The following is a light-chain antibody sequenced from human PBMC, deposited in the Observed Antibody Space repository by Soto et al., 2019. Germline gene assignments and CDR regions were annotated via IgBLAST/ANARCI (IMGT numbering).Light chain of an antibody. V-gene: IGKV4-1*01. CDR1: DSVLYTTNNKNY. CDR3: QQYYSTLPYT. J-gene: IGKJ2*01. Sequence: TVMTHSPDSLAVSLGERATINCKSSDSVLYTTNNKNYMAWYQQRPGQPPKLLISWASTRESGVPERFSGSGSETDFTLTINNVQPEDVAIYYCQQYYSTLPYTFGQGTKLEIK. CDR2: WAS.